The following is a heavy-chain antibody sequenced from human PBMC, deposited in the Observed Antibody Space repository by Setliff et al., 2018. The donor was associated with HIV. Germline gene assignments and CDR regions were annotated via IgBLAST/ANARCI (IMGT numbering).Heavy chain of an antibody. CDR3: ARGRASGGANSG. D-gene: IGHD7-27*01. V-gene: IGHV1-69*13. J-gene: IGHJ4*02. CDR2: IIPIFGTA. Sequence: GASVKVSCKASGGTFSGYGISWVRQAPGQGLEWLGRIIPIFGTADYAQKFKGRVTLTADESTSIAYMELNSLRSEDTAVYYCARGRASGGANSGWGQGTLVTVSS. CDR1: GGTFSGYG.